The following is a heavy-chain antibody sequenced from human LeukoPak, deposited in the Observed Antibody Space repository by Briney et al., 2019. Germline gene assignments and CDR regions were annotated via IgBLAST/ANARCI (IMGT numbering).Heavy chain of an antibody. J-gene: IGHJ5*01. V-gene: IGHV3-74*01. CDR2: ISNDGTST. CDR1: GVTFSSHS. CDR3: ARGWFGPDS. Sequence: GGSLRLPCAASGVTFSSHSMHWVRQAPGKGLVWVSGISNDGTSTTYADSVKGRFTISRDNAKNTLYLQMHSLRAEDTAVYSCARGWFGPDSCGQGTLVTVSS. D-gene: IGHD3-10*01.